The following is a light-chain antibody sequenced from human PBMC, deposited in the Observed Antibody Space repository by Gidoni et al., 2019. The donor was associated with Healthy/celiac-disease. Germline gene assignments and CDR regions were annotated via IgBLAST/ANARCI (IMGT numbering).Light chain of an antibody. CDR2: AAS. V-gene: IGKV1-9*01. CDR3: QQRNSYPIT. CDR1: QGISSY. J-gene: IGKJ5*01. Sequence: DIQLTQSPSFLSASVGYRFTITCRASQGISSYLAWYQQKPGKAPKLLIYAASTLQSWVPSRFSGSGSGTEFTLKISRMQTEDFATYYCQQRNSYPITFGQGTRLEIK.